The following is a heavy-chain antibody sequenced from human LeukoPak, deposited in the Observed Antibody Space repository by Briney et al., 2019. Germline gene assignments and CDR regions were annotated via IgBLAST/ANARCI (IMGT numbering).Heavy chain of an antibody. Sequence: GGSLRLSCAASGFTFDDYAMHWVRQAPGKGLEWVSGISWNSGSIGYADSVKGRFTISRDNSKNTLYLQMNSLRAEDTAVYYCAKLQMATTHNWFDPWGQGTLVTISS. CDR1: GFTFDDYA. CDR2: ISWNSGSI. J-gene: IGHJ5*02. D-gene: IGHD5-24*01. V-gene: IGHV3-9*01. CDR3: AKLQMATTHNWFDP.